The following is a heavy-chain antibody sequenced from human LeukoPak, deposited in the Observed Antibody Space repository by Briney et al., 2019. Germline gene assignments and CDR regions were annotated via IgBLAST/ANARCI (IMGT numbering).Heavy chain of an antibody. CDR3: ARLQYYYGSGSNYFDY. CDR2: TYPGDSDT. D-gene: IGHD3-10*01. V-gene: IGHV5-51*01. Sequence: GESLKISCKGSGYSFTSYWIGWVRQLPGKGLGWMGITYPGDSDTRYSPSFQGQVTISADKSISTAYLQWSSLKASDTAMYYCARLQYYYGSGSNYFDYWGQGTLVTVSS. J-gene: IGHJ4*02. CDR1: GYSFTSYW.